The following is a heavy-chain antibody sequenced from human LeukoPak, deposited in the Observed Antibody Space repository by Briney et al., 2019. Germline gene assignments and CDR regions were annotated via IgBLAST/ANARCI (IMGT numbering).Heavy chain of an antibody. Sequence: GGSLRLSCAASGFTFNTSFRNWVRQAPGKGLEWISFISSRSRTIYYADSVKGRFIISRDNAKNSLYLQMNSLRAEDTAVYFCARGVYSGYDLDYWGQGTLVTVSS. D-gene: IGHD5-12*01. CDR1: GFTFNTSF. V-gene: IGHV3-48*01. CDR2: ISSRSRTI. J-gene: IGHJ4*02. CDR3: ARGVYSGYDLDY.